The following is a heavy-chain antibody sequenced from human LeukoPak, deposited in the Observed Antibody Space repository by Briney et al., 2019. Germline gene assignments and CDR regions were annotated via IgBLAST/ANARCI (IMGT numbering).Heavy chain of an antibody. CDR3: ARVNYDYVRGSFRYNWFDP. Sequence: GGSLRLSCAASGFTVSSNYMSWVRQAPGKGLEWVSVIYSGGTTYYADSVKGRFTISRDNSKNTLYLQMNSLRAEDTAVYYCARVNYDYVRGSFRYNWFDPWGQGTPVTVSS. V-gene: IGHV3-53*01. D-gene: IGHD3-16*02. CDR2: IYSGGTT. CDR1: GFTVSSNY. J-gene: IGHJ5*02.